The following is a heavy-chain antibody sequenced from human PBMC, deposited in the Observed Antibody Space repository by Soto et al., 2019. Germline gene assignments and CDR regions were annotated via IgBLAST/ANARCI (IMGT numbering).Heavy chain of an antibody. J-gene: IGHJ4*02. D-gene: IGHD4-17*01. CDR3: ARADFGDYGHFDY. Sequence: QVQLVESGGGVVQPGRSLRLSCAASGFSFSDYAMHWVRQAPGKGLEWVTVISYDGRNKYYADSVKGRFTISRDNSKNTLHLQMNTLRTEDTSLHYCARADFGDYGHFDYWGQGTLVTVPS. CDR1: GFSFSDYA. CDR2: ISYDGRNK. V-gene: IGHV3-30-3*01.